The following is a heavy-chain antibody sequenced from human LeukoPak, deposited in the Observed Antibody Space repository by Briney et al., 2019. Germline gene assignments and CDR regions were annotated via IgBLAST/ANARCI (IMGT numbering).Heavy chain of an antibody. D-gene: IGHD6-6*01. Sequence: SVKVCCKASGYTFTSYYMRWVRQAPGAGLEWMGVINTSGSSTSYAPEFQGRGTMTRDVNSRTVYMVLSSMRCEDTAVYYCGRDYSSASFAHYWGQGTLVTVSS. CDR2: INTSGSST. CDR1: GYTFTSYY. J-gene: IGHJ4*02. V-gene: IGHV1-46*03. CDR3: GRDYSSASFAHY.